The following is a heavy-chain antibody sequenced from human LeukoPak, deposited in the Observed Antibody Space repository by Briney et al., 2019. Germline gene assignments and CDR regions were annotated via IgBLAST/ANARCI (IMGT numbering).Heavy chain of an antibody. CDR2: IYYSGST. CDR1: GGSISSYY. CDR3: ARCRADYIYGSTYWYFDL. J-gene: IGHJ2*01. Sequence: PSETLSLTCTVPGGSISSYYWSWIRQPPGKGLEWIGYIYYSGSTNYNPSLKSRVTISVDTSKNQFSLKLSSVTAADTAVYYCARCRADYIYGSTYWYFDLWGRGTLVTVSS. V-gene: IGHV4-59*12. D-gene: IGHD3-16*01.